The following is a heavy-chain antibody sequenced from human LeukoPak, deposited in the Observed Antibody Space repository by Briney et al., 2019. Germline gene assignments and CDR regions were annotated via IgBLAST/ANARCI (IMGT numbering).Heavy chain of an antibody. D-gene: IGHD3-10*01. V-gene: IGHV3-53*01. J-gene: IGHJ4*02. Sequence: SGGSLRLSCAVSGFTFSDYYMSWVRQAPGKGLWWVSVIYSGGSTYYADSVKGRFTISRDNSKNTLYLQMNSLRAEDTAVYYCATWAMVRGVAIDYWGQGTLVTVSS. CDR1: GFTFSDYY. CDR2: IYSGGST. CDR3: ATWAMVRGVAIDY.